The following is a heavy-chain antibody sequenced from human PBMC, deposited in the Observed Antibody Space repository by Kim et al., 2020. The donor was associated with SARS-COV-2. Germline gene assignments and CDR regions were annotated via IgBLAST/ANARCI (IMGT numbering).Heavy chain of an antibody. CDR1: GYTFTSYD. CDR3: ARGRVYCSSTSCYIRNPGGTATKTRPNWFDP. D-gene: IGHD2-2*02. V-gene: IGHV1-8*01. CDR2: MNPNSGNT. Sequence: ASVKVSCKASGYTFTSYDINWVRQATGQGLEWMGWMNPNSGNTGYAQKFQGRVTMTRNTSISTAYMELSSLRSEDTAVYYCARGRVYCSSTSCYIRNPGGTATKTRPNWFDPWGQGTLVTVSS. J-gene: IGHJ5*02.